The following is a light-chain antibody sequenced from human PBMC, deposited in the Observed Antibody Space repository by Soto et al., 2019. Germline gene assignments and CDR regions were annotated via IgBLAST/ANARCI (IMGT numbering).Light chain of an antibody. CDR2: AAS. Sequence: DIQMTQSPSSLSASVGDTVTITCRASQRIYTYLNWYQQKLGKAPNLLIYAASTLQSGVPSRFSGGGSGTDFTLTITSLQPEDFATYYCQQSYGSPRTFGQGTKVEIK. CDR3: QQSYGSPRT. V-gene: IGKV1-39*01. J-gene: IGKJ1*01. CDR1: QRIYTY.